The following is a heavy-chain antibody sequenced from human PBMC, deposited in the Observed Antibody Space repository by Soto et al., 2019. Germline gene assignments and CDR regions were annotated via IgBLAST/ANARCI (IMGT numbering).Heavy chain of an antibody. D-gene: IGHD3-9*01. CDR1: GGSISSGGYY. CDR3: ARDRNYDILTGYFYPNYYYGMDV. J-gene: IGHJ6*02. V-gene: IGHV4-31*03. CDR2: IYYSGST. Sequence: PSETLSLTCTVSGGSISSGGYYWSWIRQHPGKGLEWIGYIYYSGSTYYNPSLKSRVTISVDTSKNQFSLKLSSVTAADTAVYYCARDRNYDILTGYFYPNYYYGMDVWGQGTTVTVSS.